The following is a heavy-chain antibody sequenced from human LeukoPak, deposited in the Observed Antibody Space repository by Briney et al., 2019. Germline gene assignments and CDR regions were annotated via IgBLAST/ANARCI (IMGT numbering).Heavy chain of an antibody. J-gene: IGHJ4*02. Sequence: GGSLRLSCAASGFPFSSYGMHWVRQAPGKGLEWVAVISYDGSNKYYADSVKGRFTISRDNSKNTLYLQMNSLRAEDTAVYYCAKDREGYCSGGSCSGFDYWGQGTLVTVSS. CDR3: AKDREGYCSGGSCSGFDY. D-gene: IGHD2-15*01. CDR2: ISYDGSNK. V-gene: IGHV3-30*18. CDR1: GFPFSSYG.